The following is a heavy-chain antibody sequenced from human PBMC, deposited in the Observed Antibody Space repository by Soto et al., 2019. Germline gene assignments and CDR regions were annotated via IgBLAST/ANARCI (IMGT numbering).Heavy chain of an antibody. D-gene: IGHD3-3*01. J-gene: IGHJ6*03. V-gene: IGHV4-34*01. CDR1: GGSFSGYY. CDR3: ARAKAYDFWSGYYTSNYYYYYMDV. Sequence: PSETLSLTCAVYGGSFSGYYWSWIRQPPGKGLEWIGEINHSGSTNYNPPLKSRVTISVDTSKNQFSLKLSSVTAADTAVYYCARAKAYDFWSGYYTSNYYYYYMDVWGKGTTVTVSS. CDR2: INHSGST.